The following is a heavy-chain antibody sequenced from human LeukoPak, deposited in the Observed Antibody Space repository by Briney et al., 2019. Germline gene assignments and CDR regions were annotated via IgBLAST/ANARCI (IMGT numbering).Heavy chain of an antibody. V-gene: IGHV3-66*01. CDR2: IYSGGST. CDR3: TTDRNPDYGDYGQFDY. Sequence: GGSLRLSCAASGFSVSSNYMSWVRQAPGKGLEWVSVIYSGGSTYYADSVKGRFTISRDNSKNTLYLQMNSLRAEDTAVYYCTTDRNPDYGDYGQFDYWGQGTLVTVSS. J-gene: IGHJ4*02. D-gene: IGHD4-17*01. CDR1: GFSVSSNY.